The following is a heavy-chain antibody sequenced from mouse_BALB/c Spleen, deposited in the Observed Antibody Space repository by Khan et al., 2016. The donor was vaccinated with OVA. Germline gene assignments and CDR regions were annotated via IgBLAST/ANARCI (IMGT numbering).Heavy chain of an antibody. J-gene: IGHJ3*01. Sequence: EVQLQESGGGLVEPGGSLRLSCATSGFTFSDYYMSWVRQPPGKALEWLGFIRKKASGYTTEYSASVKGRFTISRDNSQSILYLQMNSLRAEDSATYYCARVYYGYGFAYWGQGTLVTVSA. V-gene: IGHV7-3*02. CDR3: ARVYYGYGFAY. D-gene: IGHD1-2*01. CDR1: GFTFSDYY. CDR2: IRKKASGYTT.